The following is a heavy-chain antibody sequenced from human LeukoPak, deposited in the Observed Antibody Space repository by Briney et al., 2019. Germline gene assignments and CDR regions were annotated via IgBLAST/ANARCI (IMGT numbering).Heavy chain of an antibody. CDR1: GYTFTSYG. CDR3: ARDSEVTALLPYYYGMDV. V-gene: IGHV1-18*01. CDR2: ISAYNGNT. Sequence: GASVKVSCKASGYTFTSYGISWVRQAPGQGLEWMGWISAYNGNTNYAQKLQGRVTMTTDTSTSTAYMELRSLRSDDTAVYYCARDSEVTALLPYYYGMDVWGQGTTVTVSS. J-gene: IGHJ6*02. D-gene: IGHD2-21*02.